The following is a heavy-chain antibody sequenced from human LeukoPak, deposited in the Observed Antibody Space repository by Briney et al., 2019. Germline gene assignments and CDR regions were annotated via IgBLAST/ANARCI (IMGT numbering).Heavy chain of an antibody. J-gene: IGHJ6*02. Sequence: GGSLRLSCAASGFTFSSYAMHWVRQAPGKGLEWVAVISYDGSNKYYADSVKGRFTISRDNSKNTLYLQMNSLRAEDTAVYYCAKSLRGWPYGMDVWGQGTTVTVSS. D-gene: IGHD6-19*01. V-gene: IGHV3-30-3*02. CDR2: ISYDGSNK. CDR3: AKSLRGWPYGMDV. CDR1: GFTFSSYA.